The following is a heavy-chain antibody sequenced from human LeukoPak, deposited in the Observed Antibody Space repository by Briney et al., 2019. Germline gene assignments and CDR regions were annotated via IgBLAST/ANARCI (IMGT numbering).Heavy chain of an antibody. CDR3: ARAAEQWLTSWFDP. Sequence: ASVKVSCKASGYTFTGYYMHWVRQAPGQGLEWMGCINPNSGGTNYAQKFQGRLTMTRDTSISTAYMELSRLRSDDTAVYYCARAAEQWLTSWFDPWGHGTLVTVSS. CDR1: GYTFTGYY. J-gene: IGHJ5*02. V-gene: IGHV1-2*02. D-gene: IGHD6-19*01. CDR2: INPNSGGT.